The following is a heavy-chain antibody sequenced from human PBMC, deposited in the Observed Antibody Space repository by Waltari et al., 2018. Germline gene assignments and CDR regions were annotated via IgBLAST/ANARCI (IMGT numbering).Heavy chain of an antibody. CDR3: ARDASKDGYKPCWYFDL. CDR2: IYSGGST. D-gene: IGHD5-12*01. J-gene: IGHJ2*01. CDR1: GFTVRSNY. Sequence: EVQLVESGGGLIQPGGSLRLSCAASGFTVRSNYMSWVTQAPGKGLEWVSVIYSGGSTYYADSVKGRFTISRDNSKNTLYLQMNSLRAEDTAVYYCARDASKDGYKPCWYFDLWGRGTLVTVSS. V-gene: IGHV3-53*01.